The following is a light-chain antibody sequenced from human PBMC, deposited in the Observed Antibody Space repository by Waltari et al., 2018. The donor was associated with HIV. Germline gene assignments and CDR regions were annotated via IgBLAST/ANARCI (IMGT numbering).Light chain of an antibody. CDR1: RIGSKR. CDR3: QVWEITDDHVV. Sequence: SYVLTQPPSVSVAPGQTARITCGGGRIGSKRVHWYQQKPGQAPVLVVQDDSDRPARIPERFSGSNSGDTATLAISKVEAGDEADYYCQVWEITDDHVVFGGGTKLTVL. V-gene: IGLV3-21*02. CDR2: DDS. J-gene: IGLJ2*01.